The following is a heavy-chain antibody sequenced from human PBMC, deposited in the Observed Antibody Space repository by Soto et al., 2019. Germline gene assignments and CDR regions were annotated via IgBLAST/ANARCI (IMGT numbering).Heavy chain of an antibody. CDR1: GGSIRSYY. J-gene: IGHJ6*03. D-gene: IGHD4-17*01. V-gene: IGHV4-59*01. CDR2: IYYSGST. CDR3: ARDRYGDYGTYYYYTAV. Sequence: TLSLTCTVSGGSIRSYYWSWIWQLPGKGLEWIGYIYYSGSTDYNPSFKSRVTISVDTSKNQFSLKLSSVTAADTAMYYCARDRYGDYGTYYYYTAVSDKGTTVTGS.